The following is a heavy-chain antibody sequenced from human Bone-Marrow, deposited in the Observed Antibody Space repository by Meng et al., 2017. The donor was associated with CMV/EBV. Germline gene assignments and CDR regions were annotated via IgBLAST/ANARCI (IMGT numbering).Heavy chain of an antibody. CDR1: GFTFSSYW. V-gene: IGHV3-7*01. CDR3: ARDGDIYDFWSGYSGMDA. D-gene: IGHD3-3*01. J-gene: IGHJ6*02. CDR2: IKQDGSEK. Sequence: GGSLRLSCAASGFTFSSYWMSWVRQAPGKGLEWVANIKQDGSEKYYVDSVKGRFTISRDNAKNSLYLQMNSLRAEDTAVYYCARDGDIYDFWSGYSGMDAWGQGTTITVSS.